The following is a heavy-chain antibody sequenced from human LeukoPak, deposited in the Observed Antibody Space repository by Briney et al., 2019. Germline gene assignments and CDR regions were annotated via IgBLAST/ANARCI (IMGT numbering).Heavy chain of an antibody. CDR2: IYTSGST. D-gene: IGHD4-17*01. V-gene: IGHV4-4*07. Sequence: SETLSLTCTVSGGTISSYYWRWIRQPAGKGLVWIVRIYTSGSTNYNPSLKSRVTVSVDTSKSKFSLKLSSVTAADTAVYYCARRREGDYGNNRFDPWGQGTLVTVSS. CDR1: GGTISSYY. J-gene: IGHJ5*02. CDR3: ARRREGDYGNNRFDP.